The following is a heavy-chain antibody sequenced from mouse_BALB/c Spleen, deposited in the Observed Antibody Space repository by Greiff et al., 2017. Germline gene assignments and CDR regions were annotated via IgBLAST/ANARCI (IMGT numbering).Heavy chain of an antibody. J-gene: IGHJ4*01. CDR2: IYPYNGGT. CDR3: ASRGLRSPAMDY. D-gene: IGHD1-1*01. V-gene: IGHV1S29*02. CDR1: GYTFTDYN. Sequence: VQLQQSGPELVKPGASVKISCKASGYTFTDYNMHWVKQSHGKSLEWIGYIYPYNGGTGYNQKFKSKATLTVDNSSSTAYMELRSLTSEDSAVYYCASRGLRSPAMDYWGQGTSVTVSS.